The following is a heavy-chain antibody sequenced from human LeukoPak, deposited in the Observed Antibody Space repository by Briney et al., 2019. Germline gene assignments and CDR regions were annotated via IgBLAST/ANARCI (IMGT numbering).Heavy chain of an antibody. CDR2: ISGSGGST. D-gene: IGHD3-3*01. Sequence: GGSLRLSCAASGFTFSTYSFNWVRQAPGKGLEWVSAISGSGGSTYYADSVKGRFTISRDNSKNTLYLQMNSLRAEDTAVYYCAKDFTYYDFWSGYPIPDGDYWGQGTLVTVSS. V-gene: IGHV3-23*01. CDR1: GFTFSTYS. J-gene: IGHJ4*02. CDR3: AKDFTYYDFWSGYPIPDGDY.